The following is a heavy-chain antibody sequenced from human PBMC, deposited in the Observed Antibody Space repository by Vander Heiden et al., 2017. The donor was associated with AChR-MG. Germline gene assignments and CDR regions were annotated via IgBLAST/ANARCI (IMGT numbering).Heavy chain of an antibody. CDR1: GGSISSYY. D-gene: IGHD6-13*01. J-gene: IGHJ6*02. CDR2: IYTSGST. CDR3: AREDSSSWYYYYGMDV. V-gene: IGHV4-4*07. Sequence: QVQLQESGPGLVKPSETLSLTCTVSGGSISSYYRSWIRQPAGKGLEWIGRIYTSGSTNYNPSLKSRVTMSVDTSKNQFSLKLSSVTAADTAVYYCAREDSSSWYYYYGMDVWGQGTTVTVSS.